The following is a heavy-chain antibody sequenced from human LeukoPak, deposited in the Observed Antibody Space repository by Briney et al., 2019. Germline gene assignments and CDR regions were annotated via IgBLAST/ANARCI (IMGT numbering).Heavy chain of an antibody. CDR2: ISSSGSTI. D-gene: IGHD6-13*01. V-gene: IGHV3-11*04. CDR1: GFTFSDYY. J-gene: IGHJ4*02. Sequence: PGGSLRLSCAASGFTFSDYYMSWIRQAPGKGLEWVSYISSSGSTIYYADSVKGRFTISRDNSKNTLYLQMDSLRAEDTAVYYCARESSSIAIGTLDFWGQGTLVTVSS. CDR3: ARESSSIAIGTLDF.